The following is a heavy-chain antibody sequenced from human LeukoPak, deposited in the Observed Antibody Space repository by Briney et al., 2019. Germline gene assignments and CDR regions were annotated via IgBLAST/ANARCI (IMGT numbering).Heavy chain of an antibody. CDR1: GGTFSSYA. CDR3: AMTYYYGSGSSFDY. CDR2: VIPIFGTA. D-gene: IGHD3-10*01. V-gene: IGHV1-69*13. Sequence: GASVKVSCRASGGTFSSYAISWVRQAPGQGLEWMGGVIPIFGTANYAQKFQGRVTITADESTSTAYMELSSLRSEDTAVYYCAMTYYYGSGSSFDYWGQGTLVTVSS. J-gene: IGHJ4*02.